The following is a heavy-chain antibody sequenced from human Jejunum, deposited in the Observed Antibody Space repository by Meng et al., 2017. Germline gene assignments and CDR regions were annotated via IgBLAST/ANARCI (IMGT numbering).Heavy chain of an antibody. J-gene: IGHJ5*02. V-gene: IGHV4-4*02. CDR2: IYHTGST. CDR3: ARDLLGPAIAASGYFDP. CDR1: GGSISDSNW. D-gene: IGHD5-12*01. Sequence: VHMPESGPGLVKPSGTLSLTCAVSGGSISDSNWWSWVRQPPGKELEWIGEIYHTGSTNYNPSLKSRVTMSLDKSKNQFFLDLTSVTAADTAVYYCARDLLGPAIAASGYFDPWGQGTLVTVSS.